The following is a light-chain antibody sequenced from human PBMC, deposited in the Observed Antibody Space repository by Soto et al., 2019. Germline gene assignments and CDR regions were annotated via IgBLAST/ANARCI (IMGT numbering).Light chain of an antibody. V-gene: IGLV1-40*01. Sequence: QSVLTQPPSVSGAPGKRVTISCTGSSSNIGAGYDVHWYQQLPGTAPKLLIYGNSNRPSGVPDRFSGSTSGTSASLAITGLQAEDEADYYFQSYDSSLRGWVFGGGTKLTVL. CDR3: QSYDSSLRGWV. CDR2: GNS. CDR1: SSNIGAGYD. J-gene: IGLJ3*02.